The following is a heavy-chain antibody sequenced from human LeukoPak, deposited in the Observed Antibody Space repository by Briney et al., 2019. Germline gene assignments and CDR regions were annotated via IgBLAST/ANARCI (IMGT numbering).Heavy chain of an antibody. D-gene: IGHD3-22*01. CDR2: IYASGST. J-gene: IGHJ3*02. Sequence: PSETLSLTCTASGGSISNLNYYWSWLRQPAGKGLEWIGRIYASGSTNYNPSLKSRVTISVDTSKNQFSLKLSSVTAADTAVYYCARPSTYYYDSSGHGAFDIWGXXTXXTXSS. CDR3: ARPSTYYYDSSGHGAFDI. V-gene: IGHV4-61*02. CDR1: GGSISNLNYY.